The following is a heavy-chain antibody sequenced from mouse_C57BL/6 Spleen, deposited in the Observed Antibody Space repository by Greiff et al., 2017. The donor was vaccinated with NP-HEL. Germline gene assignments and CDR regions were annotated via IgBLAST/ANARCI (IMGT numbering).Heavy chain of an antibody. V-gene: IGHV1-64*01. Sequence: QVQLQQPGAELVKPGASVQLSCKASGYTFTSYWMHWVKQRPGQGLEWIGMIHPNSGSTNYNEKFKSKATLTVDKSSSTAYMQLSSLTSEDSAVYYCAREEVGYYGSSHWYFDVWGTGTTVTVSS. CDR2: IHPNSGST. CDR1: GYTFTSYW. J-gene: IGHJ1*03. CDR3: AREEVGYYGSSHWYFDV. D-gene: IGHD1-1*01.